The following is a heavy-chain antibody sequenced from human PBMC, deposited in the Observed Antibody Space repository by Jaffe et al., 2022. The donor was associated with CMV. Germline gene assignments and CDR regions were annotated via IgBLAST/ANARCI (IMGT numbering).Heavy chain of an antibody. V-gene: IGHV4-34*01. J-gene: IGHJ6*02. CDR1: GGSFSGYY. D-gene: IGHD6-6*01. CDR2: INHSGST. CDR3: ARGLRTPTTIARESRYSSSLGYYYGMDV. Sequence: QVQLQQWGAGLLKPSETLSLTCAVYGGSFSGYYWSWIRQPPGKGLEWIGEINHSGSTNYNPSLKSRVTISVDTSKNQFSLKLSSVTAADTAVYYCARGLRTPTTIARESRYSSSLGYYYGMDVWGQGTTVTVSS.